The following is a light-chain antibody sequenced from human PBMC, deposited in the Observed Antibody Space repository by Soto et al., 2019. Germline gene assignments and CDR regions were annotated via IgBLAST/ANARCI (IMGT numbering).Light chain of an antibody. J-gene: IGKJ2*01. Sequence: EVVLTQSPGTLSLSPGERATLSCRASQSVGSNDLVWYQQRPGQAPRPLIYGASNRATGIPGRFSGSGSGTDFALTISRLEAEDFAVYYCQYDDNSAHTFGQGTKLEI. CDR3: QYDDNSAHT. V-gene: IGKV3-20*01. CDR2: GAS. CDR1: QSVGSND.